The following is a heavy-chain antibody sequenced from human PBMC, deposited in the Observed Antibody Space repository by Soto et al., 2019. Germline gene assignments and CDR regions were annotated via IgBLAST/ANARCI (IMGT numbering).Heavy chain of an antibody. CDR2: IYHTGGR. Sequence: SETLSLTCFVSGDSINNTYWWCWVRQAPEKGLEWIGEIYHTGGRSYMPSLRGRFTLSVDTSKNQFSLKMTSLTAADTAVYYCAVAEYSTAANSWYYFHYYSMDVWGQGTAVTVSS. V-gene: IGHV4-4*02. CDR1: GDSINNTYW. D-gene: IGHD1-7*01. CDR3: AVAEYSTAANSWYYFHYYSMDV. J-gene: IGHJ6*02.